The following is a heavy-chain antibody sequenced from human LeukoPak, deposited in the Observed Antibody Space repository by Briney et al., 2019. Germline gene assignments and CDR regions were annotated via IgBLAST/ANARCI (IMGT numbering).Heavy chain of an antibody. V-gene: IGHV3-23*01. Sequence: GGSLRLSCAASGFTFSSYAMSWVRQAPGKGLEWVSAISGSGGSTYYADSVKGRFTISRDNSKNTLYLQMNSLRAEDTAVYYCAKGNMVRGATYWYFGLWGRGTLVTVSS. J-gene: IGHJ2*01. CDR2: ISGSGGST. CDR1: GFTFSSYA. D-gene: IGHD3-10*01. CDR3: AKGNMVRGATYWYFGL.